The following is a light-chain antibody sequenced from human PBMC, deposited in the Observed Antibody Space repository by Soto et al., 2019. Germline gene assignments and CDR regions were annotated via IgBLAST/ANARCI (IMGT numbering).Light chain of an antibody. CDR1: QSINSY. CDR2: AAS. J-gene: IGKJ1*01. CDR3: QQSFSTPRT. Sequence: DLQMTQSPSSQSASVGDRVTITCRASQSINSYLNWYQQKPGKAPKLLIYAASSLQSGVPSRFSGSGSETDFTLTISSLQPDDFATYYCQQSFSTPRTFGQGTRGEI. V-gene: IGKV1-39*01.